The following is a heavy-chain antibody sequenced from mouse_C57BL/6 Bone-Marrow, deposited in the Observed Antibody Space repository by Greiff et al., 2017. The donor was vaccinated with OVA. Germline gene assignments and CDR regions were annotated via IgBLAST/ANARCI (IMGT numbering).Heavy chain of an antibody. Sequence: VQLQQPGAELVRPGSSVKLSCKASGYTFTRYWMHWGKQRPIQGLEWIGNIDPSDSETHYKQKFKDKATLTVDKSSSTAYMQLSSLTSEDSAFYYCARNHVSSWGFAYWGQGTLVTVSA. CDR1: GYTFTRYW. CDR3: ARNHVSSWGFAY. CDR2: IDPSDSET. D-gene: IGHD1-1*01. V-gene: IGHV1-52*01. J-gene: IGHJ3*01.